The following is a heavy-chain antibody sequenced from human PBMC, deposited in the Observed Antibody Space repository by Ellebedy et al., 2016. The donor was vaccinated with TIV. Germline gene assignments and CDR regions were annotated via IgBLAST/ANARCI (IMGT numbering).Heavy chain of an antibody. CDR3: AKGLAGTGY. D-gene: IGHD1-1*01. CDR2: ISYDGSNK. Sequence: GKSLKISXAASGFTFSSYGMHWVRQAPGKGLEWVAVISYDGSNKYYADSVKGRFTISRDNSKNTLYLQMNSLRAEDTAVYYCAKGLAGTGYWGQGTLVTVSS. CDR1: GFTFSSYG. V-gene: IGHV3-30*18. J-gene: IGHJ4*02.